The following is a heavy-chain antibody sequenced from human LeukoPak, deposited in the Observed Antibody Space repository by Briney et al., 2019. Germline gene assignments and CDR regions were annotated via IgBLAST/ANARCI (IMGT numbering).Heavy chain of an antibody. Sequence: SETLSLTCTVSGDSFNIDYWSWIRQPPGKGLEWIGYIYHNGYTKYNPSLKSRVSISVDTSKNQFSLQLNSVTAADTAVYYCARRSNSIDNWFDPWGQGTLVTVSS. CDR1: GDSFNIDY. V-gene: IGHV4-59*01. J-gene: IGHJ5*02. D-gene: IGHD4-23*01. CDR2: IYHNGYT. CDR3: ARRSNSIDNWFDP.